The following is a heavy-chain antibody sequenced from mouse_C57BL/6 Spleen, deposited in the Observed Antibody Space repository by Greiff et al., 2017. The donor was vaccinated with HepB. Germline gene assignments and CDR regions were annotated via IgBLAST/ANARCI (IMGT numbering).Heavy chain of an antibody. CDR3: ARQEGYYVAY. Sequence: EVQLQESGGDLVKPGGSLKLSCAASGFTFISYGMSWVRQTPDKRLEWVATISSGGSYTYYPDSVKGRFTISRDNAKNTLYLQMSSLKSEDTAMYYCARQEGYYVAYWGQGTLVTVSA. CDR1: GFTFISYG. CDR2: ISSGGSYT. J-gene: IGHJ3*01. V-gene: IGHV5-6*01. D-gene: IGHD2-3*01.